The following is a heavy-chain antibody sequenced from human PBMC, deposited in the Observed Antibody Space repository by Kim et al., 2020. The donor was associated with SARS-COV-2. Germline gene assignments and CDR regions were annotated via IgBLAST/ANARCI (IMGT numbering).Heavy chain of an antibody. D-gene: IGHD3-22*01. Sequence: GGSLRLSCAASGFTFSSYGMHWVRQAPGKGLEWVAVISYDGSNKYYADSVKGRFTISRDNSKNTLYLQMNSLRAEDTAVYYCAKERPGVDSSGYYHLVDYWGQGTLVTVSS. V-gene: IGHV3-30*18. J-gene: IGHJ4*02. CDR2: ISYDGSNK. CDR3: AKERPGVDSSGYYHLVDY. CDR1: GFTFSSYG.